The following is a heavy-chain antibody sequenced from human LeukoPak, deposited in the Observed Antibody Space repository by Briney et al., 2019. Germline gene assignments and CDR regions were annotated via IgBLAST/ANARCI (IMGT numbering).Heavy chain of an antibody. CDR2: IYYSGST. CDR3: ARGWDSSGYYPPNIHFDY. Sequence: SETLSLTCTVSGGSISSGDYYWSWIRQPPGKGLEWIGYIYYSGSTNYNPSLKSRVTISVDTSKNQFSLKLSSVTAADTAVYYCARGWDSSGYYPPNIHFDYWGQGTLVTVSS. J-gene: IGHJ4*02. D-gene: IGHD3-22*01. V-gene: IGHV4-61*08. CDR1: GGSISSGDYY.